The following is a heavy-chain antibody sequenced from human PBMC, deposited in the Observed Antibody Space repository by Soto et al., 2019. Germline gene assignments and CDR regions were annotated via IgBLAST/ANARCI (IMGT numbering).Heavy chain of an antibody. CDR2: IYPRDSDT. V-gene: IGHV5-51*01. Sequence: EVQVVQSGAEVKKPGESLKISCKASGYIFTNYWIGWVRQMPGKGLEWMGIIYPRDSDTRYRPSFQGQVTMSADKSISTAYLQWSSLKASDTAMYYCARGGQVWELDSWGQGTLVTVSS. CDR1: GYIFTNYW. J-gene: IGHJ4*02. D-gene: IGHD1-26*01. CDR3: ARGGQVWELDS.